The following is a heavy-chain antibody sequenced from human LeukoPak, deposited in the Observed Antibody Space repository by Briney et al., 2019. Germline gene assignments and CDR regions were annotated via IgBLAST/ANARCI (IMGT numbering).Heavy chain of an antibody. CDR1: GDSISSSNYY. CDR3: ASALTIFGVAAFDY. D-gene: IGHD3-3*01. V-gene: IGHV4-39*01. Sequence: PSETLSLTCAVSGDSISSSNYYWGWIRQPPGKGLEWIGSLYYSGSPYYNPSLKSRVTISVDTSNNQFSLKLNSVTAADTAVYYCASALTIFGVAAFDYWGPGTLVTVSS. J-gene: IGHJ4*02. CDR2: LYYSGSP.